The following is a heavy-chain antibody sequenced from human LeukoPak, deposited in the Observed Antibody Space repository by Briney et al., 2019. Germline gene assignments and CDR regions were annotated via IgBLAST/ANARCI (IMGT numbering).Heavy chain of an antibody. Sequence: PGRSLRLSCAASGFTFSSYGMHWVRQAPGKGLEWVAVIWYDGSNKYYADSVKGRFTISSDNSKNTLYLQMNSLRAEDTAVYYCARDGPLYYYDSSGYYLDYWGQGTLVTVSS. CDR2: IWYDGSNK. D-gene: IGHD3-22*01. CDR3: ARDGPLYYYDSSGYYLDY. CDR1: GFTFSSYG. J-gene: IGHJ4*02. V-gene: IGHV3-33*01.